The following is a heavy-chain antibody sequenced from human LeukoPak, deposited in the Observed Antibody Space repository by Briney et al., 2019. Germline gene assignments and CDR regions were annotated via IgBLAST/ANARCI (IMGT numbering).Heavy chain of an antibody. Sequence: SETLSLTCAVYGGSFGGYYWSWIRQPPGKGLEWIGEINHSGSTNYNPSLKSRVTISVDTSKNQFSLKLSSVTAADTAVYYCARLRGYSYGMDVWGKGTTVTISS. CDR3: ARLRGYSYGMDV. V-gene: IGHV4-34*01. D-gene: IGHD5-18*01. J-gene: IGHJ6*04. CDR1: GGSFGGYY. CDR2: INHSGST.